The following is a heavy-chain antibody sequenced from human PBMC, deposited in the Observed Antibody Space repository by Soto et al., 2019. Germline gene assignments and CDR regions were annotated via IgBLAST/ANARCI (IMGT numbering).Heavy chain of an antibody. J-gene: IGHJ6*02. D-gene: IGHD2-8*01. V-gene: IGHV3-11*06. CDR1: GFFLSNNW. Sequence: QVQLVESGGGWVKPGESLRLSCIGSGFFLSNNWMTWIRQAPGKGLEWVSYISASGDHTIYADSLKGRFTISRDNARNSLWLQINSLTAEDTAVYYCARSSGWRQVGVYNYGLDVWGQGTTVIVSS. CDR3: ARSSGWRQVGVYNYGLDV. CDR2: ISASGDHT.